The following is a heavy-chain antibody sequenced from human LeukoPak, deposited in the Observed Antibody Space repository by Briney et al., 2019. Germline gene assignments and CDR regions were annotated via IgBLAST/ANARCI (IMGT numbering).Heavy chain of an antibody. Sequence: PGGSLRLSCAASGFTFSSYAMHWVRQAPGKGLEWVAVIWYDGSNKYYADSVKGRFTISRDNSKNTLYLQMNNLRPEDTAVYFCASLRPPSGSIYSSSWYDDFDVWGQGRMVTAS. CDR3: ASLRPPSGSIYSSSWYDDFDV. D-gene: IGHD6-13*01. V-gene: IGHV3-33*01. CDR1: GFTFSSYA. J-gene: IGHJ3*01. CDR2: IWYDGSNK.